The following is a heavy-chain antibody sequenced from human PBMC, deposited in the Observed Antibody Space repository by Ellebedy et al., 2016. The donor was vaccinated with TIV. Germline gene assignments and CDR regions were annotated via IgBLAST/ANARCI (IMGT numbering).Heavy chain of an antibody. D-gene: IGHD2-8*01. CDR1: GVDISWHY. CDR3: AKTDCTNGVCYLYYYGMDV. J-gene: IGHJ6*02. CDR2: IYGGGRT. V-gene: IGHV3-53*05. Sequence: GESLKISCVASGVDISWHYMAWVRQAPGKGLEWVSFIYGGGRTFYADSVKGRFTISRDNSKNTLYLQMNSLRAEDTAVYYCAKTDCTNGVCYLYYYGMDVWGQGTTVTVSS.